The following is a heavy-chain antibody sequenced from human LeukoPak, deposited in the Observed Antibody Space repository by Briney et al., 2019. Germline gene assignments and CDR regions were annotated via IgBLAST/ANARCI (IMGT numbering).Heavy chain of an antibody. D-gene: IGHD2-2*01. CDR3: ARVVGYCSSTSCADYYYYYGMDV. CDR2: IYYSGST. CDR1: GGSISSYY. Sequence: ESGPGLVKPSETLSLTCTVSGGSISSYYWSWIRQPPGKGLEWIGYIYYSGSTNYNPSLKSRVTISVDTSKNQFSLKLSSVTAADTAVYYCARVVGYCSSTSCADYYYYYGMDVWGQGTTVTVSS. J-gene: IGHJ6*02. V-gene: IGHV4-59*01.